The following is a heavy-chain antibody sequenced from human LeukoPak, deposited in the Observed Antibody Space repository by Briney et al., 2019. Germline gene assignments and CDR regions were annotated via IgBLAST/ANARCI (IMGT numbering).Heavy chain of an antibody. CDR3: ARHLRRVPAARRNSNWFDP. CDR2: IYPGDSDT. CDR1: GYSFTSYW. J-gene: IGHJ5*02. D-gene: IGHD2-2*01. V-gene: IGHV5-51*01. Sequence: GESLKISCKGSGYSFTSYWIGWVRQMPGKGLEWMGIIYPGDSDTRYSPSFQGQVTISADKSISTAYLQWSSLKASDTAMYYCARHLRRVPAARRNSNWFDPWGQGTLVTVSS.